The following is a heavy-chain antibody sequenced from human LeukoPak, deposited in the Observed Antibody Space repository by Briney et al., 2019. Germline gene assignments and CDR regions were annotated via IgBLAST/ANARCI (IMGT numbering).Heavy chain of an antibody. Sequence: GGSLRLSCAASGFTFSSYGMHWVRQAPGKGLEWVAAISYDGRNIYYADVVKGRFTISRDNSKNTLFLQMNSLRVEDTAVYYCVKGKDPYGALDIWGQGTMVTVSS. CDR1: GFTFSSYG. CDR2: ISYDGRNI. J-gene: IGHJ3*02. V-gene: IGHV3-30*18. CDR3: VKGKDPYGALDI. D-gene: IGHD3-16*01.